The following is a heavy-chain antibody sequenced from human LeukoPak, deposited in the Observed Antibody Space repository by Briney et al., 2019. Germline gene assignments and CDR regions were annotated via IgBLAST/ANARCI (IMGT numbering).Heavy chain of an antibody. Sequence: SETLSLTCTVSGGSISSYYWSWIRQPPGKGLEWIGYIYYSGSTNYNPSLKSRVTISVDTSKNQFSLKLSSVTAADTAVYYCARATPGYDFWSGYYRGYYYYYYMDVWGKGTTVTVSS. CDR3: ARATPGYDFWSGYYRGYYYYYYMDV. V-gene: IGHV4-59*12. CDR1: GGSISSYY. CDR2: IYYSGST. J-gene: IGHJ6*03. D-gene: IGHD3-3*01.